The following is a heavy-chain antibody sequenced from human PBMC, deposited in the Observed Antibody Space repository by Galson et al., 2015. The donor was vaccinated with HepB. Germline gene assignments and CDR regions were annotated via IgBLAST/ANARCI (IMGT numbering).Heavy chain of an antibody. V-gene: IGHV3-53*01. CDR2: IYSGGST. D-gene: IGHD3-22*01. Sequence: SLRLSCAASGFTVSSNYMSWVRQAPGKGLEWVSVIYSGGSTYYADSVKGRFTISRDNSKNTLYLQMNSLRAEDTAVYYCARAQEYYYDSSGPHDAFDIWGQGTMVTVSS. CDR3: ARAQEYYYDSSGPHDAFDI. J-gene: IGHJ3*02. CDR1: GFTVSSNY.